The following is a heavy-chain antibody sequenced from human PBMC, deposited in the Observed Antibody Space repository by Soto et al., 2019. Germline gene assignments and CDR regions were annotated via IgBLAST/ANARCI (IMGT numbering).Heavy chain of an antibody. CDR1: GGTFSSYA. J-gene: IGHJ4*02. D-gene: IGHD2-2*02. CDR2: IIPIFGTA. V-gene: IGHV1-69*01. Sequence: QVQLVQSGAEVKKPGSSVKVSCKASGGTFSSYAISWVRQAPGQGLEWMGGIIPIFGTANYAEKFQGRVTITADESTSTAYMELCSLRFEDTAVYYCARFAHAYTEVEYYWGQGTLVTVSS. CDR3: ARFAHAYTEVEYY.